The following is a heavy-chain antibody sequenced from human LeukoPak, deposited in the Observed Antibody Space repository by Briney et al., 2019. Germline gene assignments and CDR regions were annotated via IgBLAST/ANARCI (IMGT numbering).Heavy chain of an antibody. CDR2: INPSGGST. CDR1: GYTFTSYY. J-gene: IGHJ4*02. Sequence: ASMKVSCKASGYTFTSYYMHWVRQAPGQGLEWMGIINPSGGSTSYAQKFQGRVTLARDTSASTVYMELSSLRSEDTAVYYCARATTVTRYYFDYWGQGTLVTVSS. CDR3: ARATTVTRYYFDY. V-gene: IGHV1-46*01. D-gene: IGHD4-17*01.